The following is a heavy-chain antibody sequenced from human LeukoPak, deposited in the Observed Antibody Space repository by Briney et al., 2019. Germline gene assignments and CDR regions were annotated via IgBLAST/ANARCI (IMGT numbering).Heavy chain of an antibody. CDR3: ARDYYGSGSYYYYYYGMDV. Sequence: PGGSLRLSCAASGFTFSSYSMNWVRQAPGKGLEWVSSISSSSSYISYADSVKGRFTTSRDNAKNSLYLQMNSLRAEDTAVYYCARDYYGSGSYYYYYYGMDVWGQGTTVTVSS. J-gene: IGHJ6*02. CDR2: ISSSSSYI. CDR1: GFTFSSYS. V-gene: IGHV3-21*01. D-gene: IGHD3-10*01.